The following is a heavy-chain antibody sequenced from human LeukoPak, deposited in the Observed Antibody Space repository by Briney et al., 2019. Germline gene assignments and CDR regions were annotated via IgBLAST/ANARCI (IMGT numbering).Heavy chain of an antibody. CDR2: INQNGSEK. D-gene: IGHD4-23*01. J-gene: IGHJ4*02. V-gene: IGHV3-7*01. CDR1: GFTFNSHW. Sequence: GGSLRLSCAASGFTFNSHWMSWVRQAPERGLEWVANINQNGSEKNHVDSVRGRFTISRDNAKNSLYLQMNSLRVEDTAVYYCARDVNGGSFDYWGQGTLVTVSS. CDR3: ARDVNGGSFDY.